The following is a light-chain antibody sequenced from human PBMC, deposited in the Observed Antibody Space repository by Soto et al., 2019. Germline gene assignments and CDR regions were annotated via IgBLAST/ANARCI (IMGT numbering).Light chain of an antibody. V-gene: IGLV2-14*03. CDR3: SSYTRSTALGV. Sequence: QSVLTQPASVSGSPGQSITISCTGTSSDVGGYNYVSWYQQHPGKAPKLMIYDVSNRPSGVSNRFSGSKSGNTASLPISGLQAEDEADYYCSSYTRSTALGVFGGGTKLTVL. J-gene: IGLJ2*01. CDR2: DVS. CDR1: SSDVGGYNY.